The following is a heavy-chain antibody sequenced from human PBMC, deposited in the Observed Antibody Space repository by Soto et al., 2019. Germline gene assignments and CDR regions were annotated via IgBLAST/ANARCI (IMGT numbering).Heavy chain of an antibody. CDR2: IIPIFGTA. V-gene: IGHV1-69*13. J-gene: IGHJ3*02. D-gene: IGHD2-2*01. Sequence: GASVKVSCKASGGTFSSYAIRWVRQAPGQGLEWMGGIIPIFGTANYAQKFQGRVTITADESASTAYMELSSLRSEDTAVYYCAREPYCSSTSCCGRLGYAFDIWGQGTMVT. CDR1: GGTFSSYA. CDR3: AREPYCSSTSCCGRLGYAFDI.